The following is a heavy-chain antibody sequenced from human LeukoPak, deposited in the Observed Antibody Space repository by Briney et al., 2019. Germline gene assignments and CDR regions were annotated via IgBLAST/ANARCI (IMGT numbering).Heavy chain of an antibody. V-gene: IGHV4-61*02. CDR1: GGSISSGSYY. Sequence: SETLSLTCTVSGGSISSGSYYWSWIRQPAGKGLEWIGRIYTSGSTNYNPSLKSRVTISVDTSKNQFSLKLSSVTAEDTAVYYCAETHGVPWGQGTLVTVSS. CDR2: IYTSGST. D-gene: IGHD2-8*01. J-gene: IGHJ4*02. CDR3: AETHGVP.